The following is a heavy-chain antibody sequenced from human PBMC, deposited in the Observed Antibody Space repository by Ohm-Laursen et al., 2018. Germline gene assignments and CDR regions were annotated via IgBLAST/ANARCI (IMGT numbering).Heavy chain of an antibody. CDR1: GFTFSDYA. J-gene: IGHJ6*02. CDR3: AREGGYDSPGNYYGMDV. CDR2: INNSGTST. D-gene: IGHD5-12*01. V-gene: IGHV3-23*01. Sequence: SLRLSCAASGFTFSDYAMTWVRQAPRKGLEWVLVINNSGTSTYYADSVKGRFTISRDNAKNSLYLQMTSLTAEDTAVYYCAREGGYDSPGNYYGMDVWGQGTTVTVSS.